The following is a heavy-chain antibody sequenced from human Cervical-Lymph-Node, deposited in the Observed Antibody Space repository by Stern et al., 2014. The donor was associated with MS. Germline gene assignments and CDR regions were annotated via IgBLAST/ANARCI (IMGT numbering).Heavy chain of an antibody. J-gene: IGHJ4*02. CDR3: AKSLRSIK. V-gene: IGHV3-53*01. Sequence: EVQLEESGGGLIQPGGSLRLSCAASGFTVSTNYMSWVRQAPGQGLECVPVMYGGGSTYYADSVKGRFTISRDNSKNMLYLQMNSLRPEDTAVYYCAKSLRSIKWGQGTLVTVSS. CDR1: GFTVSTNY. CDR2: MYGGGST.